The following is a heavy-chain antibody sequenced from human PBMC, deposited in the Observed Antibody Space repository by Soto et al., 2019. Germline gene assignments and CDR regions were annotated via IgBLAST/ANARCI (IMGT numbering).Heavy chain of an antibody. D-gene: IGHD3-3*01. CDR3: ARGVVTIFGVVIQSHYYGMDV. CDR1: GFTFSSYG. V-gene: IGHV3-33*01. J-gene: IGHJ6*02. Sequence: LRLSCAAAGFTFSSYGMQWVRQAPGKGLEWVAVIWYDGSNKYYADSVKGRFTISRDNSKNTLYLQMNSLRAEDTAVYYCARGVVTIFGVVIQSHYYGMDVWGQGTTVTVSS. CDR2: IWYDGSNK.